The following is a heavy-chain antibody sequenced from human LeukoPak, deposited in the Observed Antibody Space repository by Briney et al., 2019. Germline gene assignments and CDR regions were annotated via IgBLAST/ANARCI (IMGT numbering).Heavy chain of an antibody. V-gene: IGHV3-21*01. J-gene: IGHJ5*02. CDR2: ISSSSSYI. CDR1: GFTFSSYS. Sequence: GGSLRLSCAASGFTFSSYSMNWVRQAPGKGLEWVSSISSSSSYIYYADSVKGRFTISRDNAKNSLYLQMNSLRAEDTAVYYCARDGVECHPAYNWFDPWGQGTLVTVSS. D-gene: IGHD2-2*01. CDR3: ARDGVECHPAYNWFDP.